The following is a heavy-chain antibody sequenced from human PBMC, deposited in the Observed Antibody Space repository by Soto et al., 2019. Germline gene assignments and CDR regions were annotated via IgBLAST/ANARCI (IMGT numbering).Heavy chain of an antibody. J-gene: IGHJ5*02. CDR2: IREDGGEK. Sequence: EEQLVESGGGLGQPGGSLRLSCAASGLTFSSYWMTWVRQAPGKGLEWVANIREDGGEKNYVDSVKGRFNISRDNAKNTMYLQMNSLRVEDTAVYYCARGEAIGDDRGGQGTLVTVSS. V-gene: IGHV3-7*01. CDR3: ARGEAIGDDR. CDR1: GLTFSSYW. D-gene: IGHD3-10*01.